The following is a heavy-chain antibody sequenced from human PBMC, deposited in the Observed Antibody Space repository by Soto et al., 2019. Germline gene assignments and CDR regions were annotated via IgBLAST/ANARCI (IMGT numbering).Heavy chain of an antibody. J-gene: IGHJ6*03. D-gene: IGHD1-26*01. CDR2: ISTSGSST. V-gene: IGHV3-11*01. Sequence: QVQLVESGGGLVKPGGSLRLSCAASGFSFSDYYMSWIRQAPGKGLEWVSLISTSGSSTDYADSVKGRFTISRDNAKNSLSLQMNSLRAKDTAVYCCANLAKNYYHYMDVWGKGTTVTVSS. CDR3: ANLAKNYYHYMDV. CDR1: GFSFSDYY.